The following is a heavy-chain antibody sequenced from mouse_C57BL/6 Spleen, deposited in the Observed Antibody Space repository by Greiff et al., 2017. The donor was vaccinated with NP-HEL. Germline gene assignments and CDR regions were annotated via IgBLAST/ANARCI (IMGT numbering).Heavy chain of an antibody. J-gene: IGHJ3*01. V-gene: IGHV14-1*01. CDR3: TTYYGSSYDWFAY. CDR2: IDPEDGDT. Sequence: VQLQQSGAELVRPGASVKLSCTASGFNIKDYYMHWVKQRPEQGLEWIGRIDPEDGDTEYAPKFQGKATMTADTSSNTAYLQLSSLTSEDTAVYYCTTYYGSSYDWFAYWGQGTLVTVSA. CDR1: GFNIKDYY. D-gene: IGHD1-1*01.